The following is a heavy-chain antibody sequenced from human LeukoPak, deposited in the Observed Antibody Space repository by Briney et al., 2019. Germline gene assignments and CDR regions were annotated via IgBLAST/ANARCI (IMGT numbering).Heavy chain of an antibody. CDR3: AGRSGGYYSYYFDY. Sequence: YPSETLSLTCTVSVGSISSSNYYWGWIRQPPGKGLEWIGSIYYSGSTYYNPSLKSRVTISVDTSKNQFSLKLSSVTAADTAVYYCAGRSGGYYSYYFDYWGQGTLVTVSS. D-gene: IGHD1-26*01. V-gene: IGHV4-39*01. CDR1: VGSISSSNYY. CDR2: IYYSGST. J-gene: IGHJ4*02.